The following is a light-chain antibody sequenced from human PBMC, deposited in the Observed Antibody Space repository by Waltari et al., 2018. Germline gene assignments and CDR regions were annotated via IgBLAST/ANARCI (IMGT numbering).Light chain of an antibody. CDR1: SSNIGSNT. Sequence: QSVLTQPPSASATPGQRVPISCSGSSSNIGSNTVTWYHQLPGTAPNTLIYTNNQRPSGGLYRFSGSKSGTSASLAISGLQSEDEADYYCAVWDDSLNGVVFGGGTKLTVL. CDR2: TNN. CDR3: AVWDDSLNGVV. J-gene: IGLJ2*01. V-gene: IGLV1-44*01.